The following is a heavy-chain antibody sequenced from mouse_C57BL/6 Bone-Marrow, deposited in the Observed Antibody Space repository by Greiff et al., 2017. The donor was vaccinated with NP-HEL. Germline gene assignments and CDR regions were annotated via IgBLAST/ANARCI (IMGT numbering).Heavy chain of an antibody. D-gene: IGHD4-1*01. CDR1: GFTFSSYA. CDR3: ARDQTVSWFAY. CDR2: ISDGGSYT. V-gene: IGHV5-4*01. J-gene: IGHJ3*01. Sequence: EVKVVESGGGLVKPGGSLKLSCAASGFTFSSYAMSWVRQTPEKRLEWVATISDGGSYTYYPDNVKGRFTISRDNAKNNLYLQMSHLKSEDTAMYYCARDQTVSWFAYWGQGTLVTVSA.